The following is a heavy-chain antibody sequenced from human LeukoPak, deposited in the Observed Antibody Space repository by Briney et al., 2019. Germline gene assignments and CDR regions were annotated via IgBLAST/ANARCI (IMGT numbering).Heavy chain of an antibody. CDR3: AGATYYYDSSGYPSTYYFDY. D-gene: IGHD3-22*01. CDR1: GYTFNGYY. Sequence: ASVRVSCKASGYTFNGYYMHWVRQAPGQGLEWMGWINPNSGGTNYAQKFQGRVTMTRDMSTSTVYMELSSLRSEDTAVYYCAGATYYYDSSGYPSTYYFDYWGQGTLVTVSS. V-gene: IGHV1-2*02. J-gene: IGHJ4*02. CDR2: INPNSGGT.